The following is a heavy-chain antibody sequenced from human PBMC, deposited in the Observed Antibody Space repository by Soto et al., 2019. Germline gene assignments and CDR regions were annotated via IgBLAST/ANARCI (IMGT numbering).Heavy chain of an antibody. J-gene: IGHJ6*02. CDR1: GYTFTSYG. V-gene: IGHV1-18*04. Sequence: GASVKVSCKASGYTFTSYGISWVRQAPGQGLEWMGWISAYNGNTNYAQKLQGRVTMTTDTSTSTAYMELRSLRSDDTAVYYCARVKGEGGSGSYYLSYYYYYGMDVWGQGITVTVSS. CDR2: ISAYNGNT. D-gene: IGHD3-10*01. CDR3: ARVKGEGGSGSYYLSYYYYYGMDV.